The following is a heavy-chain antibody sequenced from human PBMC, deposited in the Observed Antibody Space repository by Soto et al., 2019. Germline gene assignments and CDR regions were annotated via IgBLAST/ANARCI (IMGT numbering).Heavy chain of an antibody. Sequence: QVQLVQSGAEVKKPGASVKVSCKASGYTFTSYYISWVRQAPGQGLEWMGWISAYNGNTNSAQKLQGRVTMTTDTSTSPAFMELRSLGSDDTAVYYCARDAPPADHWGQGTLVTVSS. CDR1: GYTFTSYY. V-gene: IGHV1-18*01. J-gene: IGHJ4*02. CDR3: ARDAPPADH. CDR2: ISAYNGNT.